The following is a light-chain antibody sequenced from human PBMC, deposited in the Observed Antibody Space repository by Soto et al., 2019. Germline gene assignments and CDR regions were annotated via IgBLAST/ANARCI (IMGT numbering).Light chain of an antibody. CDR2: GAS. J-gene: IGKJ1*01. CDR3: QQYNNWPPWK. Sequence: EIVMTQSPSTLSVSRGERATLSCRASQSVSSNLAWYQQKPGQAPRLLIYGASTRATGIPARFSGSGSGTEFTLTISSLQSEDFAVDYCQQYNNWPPWKFGQGTKVEIK. CDR1: QSVSSN. V-gene: IGKV3-15*01.